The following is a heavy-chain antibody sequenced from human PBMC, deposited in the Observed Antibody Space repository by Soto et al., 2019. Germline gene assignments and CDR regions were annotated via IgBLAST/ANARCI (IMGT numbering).Heavy chain of an antibody. CDR2: IIPISGAA. CDR1: GGTFSNYV. Sequence: SVKVSCKASGGTFSNYVVNWVRQAPGQGLEWMGRIIPISGAANYAQKFQGRVTITSDKSTSTSYMELSSLRSEGTAVYYCARDMTRTVVPYFEFWGQGTMVTVSS. J-gene: IGHJ4*02. V-gene: IGHV1-69*06. D-gene: IGHD1-7*01. CDR3: ARDMTRTVVPYFEF.